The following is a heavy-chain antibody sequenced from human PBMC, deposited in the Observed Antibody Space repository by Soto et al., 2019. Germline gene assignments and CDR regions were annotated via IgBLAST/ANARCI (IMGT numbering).Heavy chain of an antibody. D-gene: IGHD3-3*01. J-gene: IGHJ6*02. CDR2: ISGSGGST. CDR1: GFTFSSYA. CDR3: AKDAPVADFWSGSPFSGMDV. Sequence: AGGSLRLSCAASGFTFSSYAMSWVRQAPGKGLEWVSAISGSGGSTYYADSVKGRFTISRDNSKNTLYLQMNSLRAEDTAVYYCAKDAPVADFWSGSPFSGMDVWGQGTTVTVSS. V-gene: IGHV3-23*01.